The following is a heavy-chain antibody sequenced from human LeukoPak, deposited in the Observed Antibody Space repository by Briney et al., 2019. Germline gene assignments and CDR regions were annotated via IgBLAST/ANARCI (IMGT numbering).Heavy chain of an antibody. D-gene: IGHD3-22*01. CDR1: GFTFSSYA. CDR2: ISYDGSNK. J-gene: IGHJ4*02. V-gene: IGHV3-30-3*01. CDR3: AREEGRYDSSGSFDY. Sequence: GGSLRLSCAASGFTFSSYAMHWVRQAPGKGLEWVAVISYDGSNKYYADSVKGRFTISRDNSKNTLYLQMSSLRAEDTAVYYCAREEGRYDSSGSFDYWGQGTLVTVSS.